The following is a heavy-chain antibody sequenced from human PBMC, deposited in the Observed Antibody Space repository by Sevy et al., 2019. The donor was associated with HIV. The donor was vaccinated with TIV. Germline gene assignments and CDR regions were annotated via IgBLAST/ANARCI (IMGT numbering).Heavy chain of an antibody. CDR1: AFTFSSYS. CDR3: ARPDLSGWYFDF. CDR2: ISSSRDSSRTL. V-gene: IGHV3-48*01. D-gene: IGHD6-19*01. Sequence: GGSLRLSCVASAFTFSSYSMNWVRQAPGKGLEWVSYISSSRDSSRTLYYADSVKGRFSISRDNAKNSVHLEMTSLGVEDTAVYYCARPDLSGWYFDFWGHGTLVTVSS. J-gene: IGHJ4*01.